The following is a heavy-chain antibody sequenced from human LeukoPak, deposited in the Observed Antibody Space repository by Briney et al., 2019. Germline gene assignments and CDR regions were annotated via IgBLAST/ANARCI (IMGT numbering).Heavy chain of an antibody. V-gene: IGHV3-7*01. Sequence: GGSLRLSCAASGFTFSSYWMSWVRQAPGKGLEWVANIKQDGSEKYYVDSVKGRFTISRDNAKNSLYLQMNSLRAEDTAVYYCAIASSSGPYYFDYWGQGTLVTVSS. J-gene: IGHJ4*02. CDR1: GFTFSSYW. D-gene: IGHD6-19*01. CDR2: IKQDGSEK. CDR3: AIASSSGPYYFDY.